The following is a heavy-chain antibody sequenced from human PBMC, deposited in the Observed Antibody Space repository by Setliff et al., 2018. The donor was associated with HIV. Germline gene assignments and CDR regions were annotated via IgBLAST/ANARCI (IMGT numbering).Heavy chain of an antibody. Sequence: SETLSLTCTVSGGSISNNSYYWGWVRQPPGKGLELIGNLFYNGNTYYNPSLKSRVTISVDTSKNQFSLKLSSVTAADTAVYYCIIAYSSGWLAPMGFDSWGQGTLVTVSS. D-gene: IGHD6-19*01. J-gene: IGHJ4*02. CDR1: GGSISNNSYY. CDR3: IIAYSSGWLAPMGFDS. CDR2: LFYNGNT. V-gene: IGHV4-39*01.